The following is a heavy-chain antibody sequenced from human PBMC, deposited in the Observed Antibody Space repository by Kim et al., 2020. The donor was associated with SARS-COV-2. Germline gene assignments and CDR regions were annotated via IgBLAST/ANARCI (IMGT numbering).Heavy chain of an antibody. V-gene: IGHV4-34*01. CDR3: ARGPRVVIALRIYYYYGMDV. J-gene: IGHJ6*04. CDR2: INYSGST. CDR1: GGSFSGYY. Sequence: SETLSLTCAVYGGSFSGYYWSWIRQPPGKGLEWIGEINYSGSTNYNPSLKSRVTISVDTSKNQFSLKLNSVTAAATALYYCARGPRVVIALRIYYYYGMDVWGDGTTVTVSS. D-gene: IGHD2-21*01.